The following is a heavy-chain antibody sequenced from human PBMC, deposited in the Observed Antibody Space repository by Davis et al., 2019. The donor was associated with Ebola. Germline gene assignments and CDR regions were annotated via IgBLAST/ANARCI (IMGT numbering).Heavy chain of an antibody. D-gene: IGHD2-21*02. Sequence: GESLKISCAASGFTFSIYTINWVRQAPGKGLEWVSSISGSSTYIYYADSVKGRFTISRDNAENSLYLQMNSLRVEDTAVYYCARRSEGSDWLIDYWGQGTLVTVSS. J-gene: IGHJ4*02. V-gene: IGHV3-21*01. CDR3: ARRSEGSDWLIDY. CDR1: GFTFSIYT. CDR2: ISGSSTYI.